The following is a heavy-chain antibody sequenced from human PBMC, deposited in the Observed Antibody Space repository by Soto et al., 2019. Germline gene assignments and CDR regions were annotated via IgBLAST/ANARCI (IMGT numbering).Heavy chain of an antibody. J-gene: IGHJ6*02. D-gene: IGHD3-22*01. CDR1: GFTFDDYA. V-gene: IGHV3-9*01. CDR3: AKSTYYYDSSGYPSPYYYYGMDV. CDR2: ISWNSGSI. Sequence: SLRLSCAASGFTFDDYAMHWVRQAPGKGLEWISGISWNSGSIGYADSVKGRFTISRDNAKNSLYLQMNSLRAEDTALYYCAKSTYYYDSSGYPSPYYYYGMDVWGQGTTVTVSS.